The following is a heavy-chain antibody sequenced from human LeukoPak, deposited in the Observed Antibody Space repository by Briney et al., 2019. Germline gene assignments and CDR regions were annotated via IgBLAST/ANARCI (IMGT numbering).Heavy chain of an antibody. D-gene: IGHD3-22*01. CDR2: ISSSGSTI. J-gene: IGHJ4*02. Sequence: PGGSLRLSCAASGFTFSRYEMNWVRQAPGKGLEWVSYISSSGSTIYYADSVKGRFTISRDNAKNSLYLQMNSLRAEDTAVYYCPRVIMTTNYDSGDTLDYCFQRTLVTVYS. CDR1: GFTFSRYE. V-gene: IGHV3-48*03. CDR3: PRVIMTTNYDSGDTLDY.